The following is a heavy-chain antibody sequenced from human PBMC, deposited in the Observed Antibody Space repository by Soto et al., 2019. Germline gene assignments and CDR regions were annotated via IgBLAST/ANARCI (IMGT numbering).Heavy chain of an antibody. J-gene: IGHJ6*02. Sequence: QVQLQESGPGLVRPSQTLSLTCTVSGGSISTDHYHWTWIRQTPGKGLEWIGYLHYSGSSHFNPSLQSRVSMSVDTSKNLFALKLSSVTAADTAVYFCAREDDGGDRDYYGLDVWGQGTTVTVSS. D-gene: IGHD2-21*02. V-gene: IGHV4-30-4*01. CDR2: LHYSGSS. CDR3: AREDDGGDRDYYGLDV. CDR1: GGSISTDHYH.